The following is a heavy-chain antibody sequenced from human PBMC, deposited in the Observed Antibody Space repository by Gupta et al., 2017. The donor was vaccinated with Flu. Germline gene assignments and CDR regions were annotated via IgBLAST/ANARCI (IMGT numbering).Heavy chain of an antibody. CDR3: AREVDTTMVNTPDAFDI. CDR1: GYSISSGYY. D-gene: IGHD5-18*01. V-gene: IGHV4-38-2*02. CDR2: IYYSGST. J-gene: IGHJ3*02. Sequence: QVQLQESGPGLVKPSETLSLTCAVSGYSISSGYYWGWIRQPPGKGLEWIGSIYYSGSTYYNPSLKSRLTISVDTSKNQFSLKLSSVTAADTAVYYCAREVDTTMVNTPDAFDIWGPGPMVIGSS.